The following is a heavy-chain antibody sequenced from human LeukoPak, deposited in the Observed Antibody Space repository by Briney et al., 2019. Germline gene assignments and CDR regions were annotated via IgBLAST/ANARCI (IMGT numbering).Heavy chain of an antibody. V-gene: IGHV4-34*01. CDR1: GGSFGGYY. CDR3: ARYAGVIAAAGTSFDY. D-gene: IGHD6-13*01. J-gene: IGHJ4*02. CDR2: INHSGST. Sequence: SETLSLTCAVYGGSFGGYYWSWIRQPPGKGLEWIGEINHSGSTNYNPSLKSRVTISVDTSKNQFSLKLSSVTAADTAVYYCARYAGVIAAAGTSFDYWGQGTLVTVSS.